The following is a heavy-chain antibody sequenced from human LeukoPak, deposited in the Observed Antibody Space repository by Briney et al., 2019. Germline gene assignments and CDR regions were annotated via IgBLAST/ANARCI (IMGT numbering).Heavy chain of an antibody. CDR3: ARSSARLHYYYYGMDV. CDR1: GGSFSGYL. V-gene: IGHV4-34*01. J-gene: IGHJ6*02. Sequence: SETLSLTCGVYGGSFSGYLWNWIRQPPGKDLEWLGEINHSGSANYHPSLKSRVTISVDTSKNQVSLSLSSVTAADTAVYHCARSSARLHYYYYGMDVWGQGTTVTVSS. CDR2: INHSGSA.